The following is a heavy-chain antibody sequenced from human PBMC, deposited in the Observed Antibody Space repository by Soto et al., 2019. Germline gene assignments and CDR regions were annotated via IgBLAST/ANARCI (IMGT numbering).Heavy chain of an antibody. V-gene: IGHV4-59*01. CDR2: IYYSGST. CDR1: GGSISSYY. Sequence: SETLSLTCTVSGGSISSYYWSWIRQPPGKGLEWIGDIYYSGSTNYNPTLKSRVTISVDTSKNQFSLKLSSVTAADTAVYYCAREGFSIAAGGGMDVWGQGTTVTVSS. J-gene: IGHJ6*02. CDR3: AREGFSIAAGGGMDV. D-gene: IGHD6-6*01.